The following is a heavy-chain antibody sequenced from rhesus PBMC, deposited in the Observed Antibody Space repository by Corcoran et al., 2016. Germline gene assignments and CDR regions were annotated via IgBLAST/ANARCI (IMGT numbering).Heavy chain of an antibody. Sequence: QLQLQESGPGLVKPSETLSLTCAVSGGSISGYYWSWIRQPPGKGLEWIGNIDGNIAGTNYNPAHKSRGTIAKDTAKNQFALKLSSVTAADTAVYYCARVDSGNYVGYVEFWGQGALVTVSS. CDR3: ARVDSGNYVGYVEF. J-gene: IGHJ1*01. V-gene: IGHV4-81*01. CDR1: GGSISGYY. D-gene: IGHD1-44*01. CDR2: IDGNIAGT.